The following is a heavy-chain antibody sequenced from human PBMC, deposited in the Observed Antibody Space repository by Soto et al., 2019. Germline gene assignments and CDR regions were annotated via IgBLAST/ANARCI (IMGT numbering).Heavy chain of an antibody. CDR2: IDPSDSYT. V-gene: IGHV5-10-1*01. J-gene: IGHJ6*02. CDR1: GYSFTSYW. CDR3: ARPITIFGVVMDGMDV. D-gene: IGHD3-3*01. Sequence: GESLKISCKGSGYSFTSYWISWVRQMPGKGLEWMGRIDPSDSYTNYSPSFQGHVTISADKSISTAYLQWSSLKASDTAMYYCARPITIFGVVMDGMDVWGQGTTVTVSS.